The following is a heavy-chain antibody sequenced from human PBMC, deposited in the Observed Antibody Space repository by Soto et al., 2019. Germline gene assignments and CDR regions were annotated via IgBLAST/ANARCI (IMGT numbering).Heavy chain of an antibody. CDR1: GFTFSSYA. V-gene: IGHV3-23*01. Sequence: PGGSLRLSCAASGFTFSSYAMSWVRQAPGKGLEWVSAISGSGGSTYYADSVKGRFTISRDNSKNTLYLQMNSLRAEDTAVYYCAKLGDYYDSSGYYKGYYFDYWGQGTLVTVSS. CDR2: ISGSGGST. D-gene: IGHD3-22*01. J-gene: IGHJ4*02. CDR3: AKLGDYYDSSGYYKGYYFDY.